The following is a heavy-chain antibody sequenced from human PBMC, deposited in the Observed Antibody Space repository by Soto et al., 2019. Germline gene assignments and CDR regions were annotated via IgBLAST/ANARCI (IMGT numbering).Heavy chain of an antibody. V-gene: IGHV1-18*04. CDR3: ARDRYYDSSGYRCDFDY. Sequence: GPSVKVSCKASGYTFTSYGISWVRQAPGQGLEWMGWISAYNGNTNYAQKLQGRVTMTTDTSTSTAYMELRSLRSDDTAVYYCARDRYYDSSGYRCDFDYWGQGTLVTVSS. D-gene: IGHD3-22*01. CDR1: GYTFTSYG. J-gene: IGHJ4*02. CDR2: ISAYNGNT.